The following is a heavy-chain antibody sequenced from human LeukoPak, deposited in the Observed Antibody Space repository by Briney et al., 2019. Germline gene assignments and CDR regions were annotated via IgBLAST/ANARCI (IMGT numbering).Heavy chain of an antibody. D-gene: IGHD4-11*01. V-gene: IGHV4-39*07. CDR3: ARGAGSNYGTYYYYYYMDV. CDR1: AGSISSDSYY. J-gene: IGHJ6*03. CDR2: IYYSGST. Sequence: PSETLSLTCTVSAGSISSDSYYWGWIRQPPGKGLEWIGSIYYSGSTYYNPSLKSRVTISVDTSKNQFSLKLSSVTAADTAVYYCARGAGSNYGTYYYYYYMDVWGKGTTVTVSS.